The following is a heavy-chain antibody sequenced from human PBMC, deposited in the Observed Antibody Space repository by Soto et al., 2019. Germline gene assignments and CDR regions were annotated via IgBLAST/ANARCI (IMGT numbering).Heavy chain of an antibody. CDR2: IAYDGSLK. D-gene: IGHD3-10*01. Sequence: QVQLVESGGGVVQPGGTLRLSCAASGFTFSSYGMQWVRQAPGKGLEWVAVIAYDGSLKYYVDSVKGRFTISRDNSKNTLYLQINSLRAEDTAVYHCAKDLKVSGSHYGTLNYYYGMDVWGQGTTVSVSS. CDR3: AKDLKVSGSHYGTLNYYYGMDV. CDR1: GFTFSSYG. V-gene: IGHV3-30*18. J-gene: IGHJ6*02.